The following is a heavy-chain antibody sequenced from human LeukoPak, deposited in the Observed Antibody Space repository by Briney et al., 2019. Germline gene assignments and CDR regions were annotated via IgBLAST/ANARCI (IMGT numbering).Heavy chain of an antibody. CDR2: IYPGDSYT. J-gene: IGHJ2*01. D-gene: IGHD2-15*01. V-gene: IGHV5-51*01. CDR3: ARNIQRYCSGGSCYSNWYFDL. Sequence: GEALKLSCKGSEYSFTSHWIGWVRQIPGQGLECMGDIYPGDSYTRYSPSFQGQVTISADKSISTAYLQWNSLKASDTAMYYCARNIQRYCSGGSCYSNWYFDLWGRGTLVTVSS. CDR1: EYSFTSHW.